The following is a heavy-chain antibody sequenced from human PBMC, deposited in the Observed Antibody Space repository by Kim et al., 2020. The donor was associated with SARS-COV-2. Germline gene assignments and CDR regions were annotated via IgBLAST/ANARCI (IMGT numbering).Heavy chain of an antibody. CDR2: IWYEGSNK. CDR3: ARDYSGATKVYSSSWYLWFFDD. D-gene: IGHD6-13*01. Sequence: GGSLRLSCAASGFTFSSYGMRWVRQAPGKGLEWVAVIWYEGSNKYYADSVKGRFTISRDNSKNTLYLQMNSLRAEDTAVYYCARDYSGATKVYSSSWYLWFFDDWGQRTLVTVSS. V-gene: IGHV3-33*01. J-gene: IGHJ4*02. CDR1: GFTFSSYG.